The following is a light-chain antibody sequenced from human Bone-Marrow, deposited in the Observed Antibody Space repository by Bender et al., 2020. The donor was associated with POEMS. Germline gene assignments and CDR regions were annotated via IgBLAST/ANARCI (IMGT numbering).Light chain of an antibody. CDR2: DVT. Sequence: QSALTQPASVSGSPGQSVTISCTGTSSDVGAFDYVSWYQQLPGKAPKLVIYDVTSRPSGVSHRFSGSKSGNTASLTISGLQAEDEADYFCCAHTANTTYVFGTGTTVTVL. V-gene: IGLV2-14*03. J-gene: IGLJ1*01. CDR1: SSDVGAFDY. CDR3: CAHTANTTYV.